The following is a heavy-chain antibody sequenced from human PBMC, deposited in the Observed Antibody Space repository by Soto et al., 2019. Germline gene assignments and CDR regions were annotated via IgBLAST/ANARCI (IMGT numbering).Heavy chain of an antibody. V-gene: IGHV3-30*18. D-gene: IGHD2-15*01. CDR2: ISYDGSNK. CDR3: AKPIYGGAYCSGGSCYTLDY. Sequence: GGSLRLSCAASGFTFSSYGMHWVRQAPGKGLEWVAVISYDGSNKYYADSVKGRFTISRDNSKNTLYLQMNSLRAEDTAVYYCAKPIYGGAYCSGGSCYTLDYWGQGTLVTVSS. CDR1: GFTFSSYG. J-gene: IGHJ4*02.